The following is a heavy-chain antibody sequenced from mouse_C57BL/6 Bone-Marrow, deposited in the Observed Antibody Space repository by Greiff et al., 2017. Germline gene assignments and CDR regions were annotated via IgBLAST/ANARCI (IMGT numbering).Heavy chain of an antibody. Sequence: VQLQESGPGLVQPSQSLSITCTVSGFSLTSYGVHWVRPSPGKGLEWLGVIWRGGSTDYNAAFMSRLSITKDNSKSQVFFKMNSLQADDTAIYYCAKSDYGSSYGYFDVWGTGTTVTVSS. CDR3: AKSDYGSSYGYFDV. J-gene: IGHJ1*03. V-gene: IGHV2-5*01. CDR1: GFSLTSYG. D-gene: IGHD1-1*01. CDR2: IWRGGST.